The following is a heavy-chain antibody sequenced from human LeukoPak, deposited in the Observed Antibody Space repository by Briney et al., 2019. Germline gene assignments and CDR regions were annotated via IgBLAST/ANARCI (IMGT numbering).Heavy chain of an antibody. V-gene: IGHV1-69*01. D-gene: IGHD1-1*01. J-gene: IGHJ6*04. CDR1: GGSFSRDA. Sequence: ALVKVSCKASGGSFSRDAISWVRQAPGQGLEWMGGIIPIFGTTNYAQKFQDRVMITADEFTSTAFMELTRLSSEDTAIYYCARDGLHLERRGLDVWGKGTTVTVSS. CDR3: ARDGLHLERRGLDV. CDR2: IIPIFGTT.